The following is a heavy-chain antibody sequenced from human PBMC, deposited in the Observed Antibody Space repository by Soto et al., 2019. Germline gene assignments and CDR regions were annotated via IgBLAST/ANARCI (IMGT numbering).Heavy chain of an antibody. J-gene: IGHJ6*02. D-gene: IGHD3-22*01. V-gene: IGHV4-39*01. CDR1: GGPFSSSGYY. CDR3: ARHLYDSDGYTSPYYHGMDV. Sequence: KASETLSLTCTVSGGPFSSSGYYWGWLRQPPGKGLEWIGTIFYSGTTYYNPSLESRLTISIDASNNQFSLKLSSVTAADTAVYFCARHLYDSDGYTSPYYHGMDVWGQGTTVTVYS. CDR2: IFYSGTT.